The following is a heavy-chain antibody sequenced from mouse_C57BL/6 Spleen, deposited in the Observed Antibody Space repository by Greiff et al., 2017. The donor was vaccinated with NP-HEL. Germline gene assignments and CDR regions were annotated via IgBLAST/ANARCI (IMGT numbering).Heavy chain of an antibody. CDR2: IWRGGST. J-gene: IGHJ4*01. D-gene: IGHD1-1*01. V-gene: IGHV2-2*01. Sequence: VQLKESGPGLVQPSQSLSITCTVSGFSLTSYGVHWVRQSPGKGLEWLGVIWRGGSTDYNAAFISRLSISKDNSKSQVFFKMNSLQADDTAIYYCARRVYYYGSSYYAMDYWGQGTSVTVSS. CDR3: ARRVYYYGSSYYAMDY. CDR1: GFSLTSYG.